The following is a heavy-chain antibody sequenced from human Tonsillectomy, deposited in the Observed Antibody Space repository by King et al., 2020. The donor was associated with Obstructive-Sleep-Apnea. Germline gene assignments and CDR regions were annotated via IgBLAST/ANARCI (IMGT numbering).Heavy chain of an antibody. V-gene: IGHV5-51*01. CDR3: ARLGATGTLDY. J-gene: IGHJ4*02. Sequence: QLVQSGPAVKEPGESLKISCKGSGYSFTTYWIGWVRQMPGKGLEWMGIIYPGDSDTRYSPSFQGQVTISADKSFSTAYLQWSGLQASDTAMYYCARLGATGTLDYWGQGTLVTVSS. D-gene: IGHD1-26*01. CDR1: GYSFTTYW. CDR2: IYPGDSDT.